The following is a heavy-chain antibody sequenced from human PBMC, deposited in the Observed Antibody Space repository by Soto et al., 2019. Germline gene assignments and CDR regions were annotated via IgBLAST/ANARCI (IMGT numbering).Heavy chain of an antibody. CDR3: AREGYSGSYYDY. CDR1: GGTFTSYA. D-gene: IGHD1-26*01. CDR2: IIPMFGTT. V-gene: IGHV1-69*01. Sequence: QVQLVQSGPEVKKPGSSVKVSCKASGGTFTSYAINWVRQAPGQGLEWMGGIIPMFGTTNYAQKFQGRVTITADESTSKTYMELSSLRYEDTAIYYCAREGYSGSYYDYWGQGTLVTVSS. J-gene: IGHJ4*02.